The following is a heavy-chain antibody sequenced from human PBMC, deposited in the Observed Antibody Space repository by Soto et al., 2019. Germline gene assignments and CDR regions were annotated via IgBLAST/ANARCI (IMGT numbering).Heavy chain of an antibody. Sequence: SVKVSCKASGGTFSSYAISWVRQAPGQGLEWIGGIIPIFGTANYAQKFQGRVTITADESTSTAYMELSSLRSEDTAVYYCARGGYSSSWYFYYYYYGMDVWGQGTTVTVSS. J-gene: IGHJ6*02. CDR3: ARGGYSSSWYFYYYYYGMDV. D-gene: IGHD6-13*01. CDR2: IIPIFGTA. CDR1: GGTFSSYA. V-gene: IGHV1-69*13.